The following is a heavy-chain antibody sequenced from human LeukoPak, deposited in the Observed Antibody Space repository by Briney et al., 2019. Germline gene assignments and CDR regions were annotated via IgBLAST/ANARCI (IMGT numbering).Heavy chain of an antibody. CDR1: GYSFTSYW. CDR2: IYPGDSDT. D-gene: IGHD5-24*01. V-gene: IGHV5-51*03. Sequence: KPGESLKISCEGSGYSFTSYWIGWVRQMPGKGLEWMGIIYPGDSDTRYSPSFQGQVTISADKSISTAYLQWSSLKASDTAMYYCARAADGYNYEDAFDIWGQGTMVTVSS. CDR3: ARAADGYNYEDAFDI. J-gene: IGHJ3*02.